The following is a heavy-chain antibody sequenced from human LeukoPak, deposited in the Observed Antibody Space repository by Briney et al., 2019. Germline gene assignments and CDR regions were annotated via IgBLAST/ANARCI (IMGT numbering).Heavy chain of an antibody. Sequence: TSETLSLTCTVSGGSISSYYWSWIRQPPGKGLEWIGYTYYSGSTNYNPSLKSRVTISVDTSKNQFSLKLSSVTAADTAVYYCAMDYDFFGYYFDYWGQGALVTVSS. CDR2: TYYSGST. V-gene: IGHV4-59*01. CDR1: GGSISSYY. D-gene: IGHD3-3*01. CDR3: AMDYDFFGYYFDY. J-gene: IGHJ4*02.